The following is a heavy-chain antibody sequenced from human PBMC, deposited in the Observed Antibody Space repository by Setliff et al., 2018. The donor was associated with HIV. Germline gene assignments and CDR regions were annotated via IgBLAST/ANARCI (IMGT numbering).Heavy chain of an antibody. J-gene: IGHJ4*02. D-gene: IGHD1-20*01. CDR2: INPSGGRT. V-gene: IGHV1-46*01. CDR3: ATRLYPYDTGRQYNALGHFES. CDR1: GYTFTNYY. Sequence: GASVKVSCKASGYTFTNYYIHWVRQAPGQGLEWMGLINPSGGRTSYAQKFQGRVAITTDESTSTVFMELSSLTSEDTAVYYCATRLYPYDTGRQYNALGHFESWGQGTLVTVSS.